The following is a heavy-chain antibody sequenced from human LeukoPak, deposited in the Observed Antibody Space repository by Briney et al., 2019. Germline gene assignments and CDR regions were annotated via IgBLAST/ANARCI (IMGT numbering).Heavy chain of an antibody. D-gene: IGHD3-10*01. CDR1: GYTFTSYG. CDR3: ARDLLWFGELSPSDFDY. J-gene: IGHJ4*02. V-gene: IGHV1-18*01. Sequence: ASVKVSCKASGYTFTSYGISWVRQAPGQGLEWMGWISAYNGNTNYAQKLQGRVTMTTDTSTSTAYMELRSLRSDDTAVYYCARDLLWFGELSPSDFDYWGQGTLVTVSS. CDR2: ISAYNGNT.